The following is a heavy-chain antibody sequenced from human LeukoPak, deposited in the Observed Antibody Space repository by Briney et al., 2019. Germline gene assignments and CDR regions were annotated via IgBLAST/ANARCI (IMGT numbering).Heavy chain of an antibody. CDR2: INPSCGSR. Sequence: ASVKVSCQASGYTFTSYYMHWGRQALVQGIEWMAIINPSCGSRSYTQKFQGRVTMTRDTSTSTVYMELSSLRSEDTAVYYCAREGFPPKISDFWSGLGPYYYYGMDVWGQGTTVTVSS. D-gene: IGHD3-3*01. CDR3: AREGFPPKISDFWSGLGPYYYYGMDV. CDR1: GYTFTSYY. J-gene: IGHJ6*02. V-gene: IGHV1-46*01.